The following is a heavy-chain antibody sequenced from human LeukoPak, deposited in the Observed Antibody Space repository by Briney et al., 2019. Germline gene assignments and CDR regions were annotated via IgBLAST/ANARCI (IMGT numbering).Heavy chain of an antibody. J-gene: IGHJ4*02. CDR1: GFSLSTNGLG. Sequence: SGPTLVNPTQTLTLTCTFSGFSLSTNGLGVGWVGQPPGEALEWLAVVYSDNNKRYSPSLESRLTITKGTSENQVVLTMTNMDPMDTATYYCTHRRAAARPNYYDFWGQGILVTVSS. D-gene: IGHD6-6*01. V-gene: IGHV2-5*02. CDR2: VYSDNNK. CDR3: THRRAAARPNYYDF.